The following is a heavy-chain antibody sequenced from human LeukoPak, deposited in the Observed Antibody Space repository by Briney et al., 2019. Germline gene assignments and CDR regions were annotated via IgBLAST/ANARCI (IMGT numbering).Heavy chain of an antibody. CDR1: GFIFSNFG. CDR3: AKGGMTVMDH. D-gene: IGHD1-14*01. CDR2: IRYDGIDK. J-gene: IGHJ4*02. V-gene: IGHV3-30*02. Sequence: GGSLRLSCAASGFIFSNFGMHWVRQAPGKGLEWMAFIRYDGIDKYYADSVKGRFTIFRDNSKNTVYLQMNSLRVEDMGVYYCAKGGMTVMDHWGQGTLVTVAS.